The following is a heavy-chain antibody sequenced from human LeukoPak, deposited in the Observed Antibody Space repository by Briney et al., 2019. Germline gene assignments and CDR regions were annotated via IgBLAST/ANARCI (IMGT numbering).Heavy chain of an antibody. V-gene: IGHV4-59*12. D-gene: IGHD1-14*01. Sequence: SETLSLTCTVSGGSISNYYWSWIRQPPGKGLEWFGYIFYNGNTKYNPSLKSRVTISVDTSKNQFSLQLNSVTPEDTAVYYCAREGRTTRAFDYWGQGTLVTVSS. CDR3: AREGRTTRAFDY. CDR2: IFYNGNT. J-gene: IGHJ4*02. CDR1: GGSISNYY.